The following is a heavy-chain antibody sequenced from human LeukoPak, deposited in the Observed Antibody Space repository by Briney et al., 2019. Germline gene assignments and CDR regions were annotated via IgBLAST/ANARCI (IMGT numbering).Heavy chain of an antibody. V-gene: IGHV3-7*01. CDR2: IKQDGSEK. J-gene: IGHJ6*02. CDR1: GFTFRSYW. D-gene: IGHD3-3*01. CDR3: ARDYEVEGWHYYYGMDV. Sequence: HPGGSLRLSCAASGFTFRSYWMSWVRQAPGKGLEWVANIKQDGSEKYYVDSVKGRFTISRDNAKNSLYLQMNSLRAEDMAVYYCARDYEVEGWHYYYGMDVWGQGTTVTVSS.